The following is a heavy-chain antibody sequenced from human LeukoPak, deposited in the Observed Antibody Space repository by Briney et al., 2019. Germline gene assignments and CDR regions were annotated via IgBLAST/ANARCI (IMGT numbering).Heavy chain of an antibody. CDR1: GGSISSSSYY. CDR2: IFYNGGT. V-gene: IGHV4-39*07. D-gene: IGHD2-2*02. CDR3: ATDIVVVPDAILHLH. Sequence: SSETLSLTCTVSGGSISSSSYYWGWIRPPPGKGLEWIGSIFYNGGTYYNPSLKSRVTISVDTSKNQFSLKLSSVTAADTAVYYCATDIVVVPDAILHLHWGQGTLVTVSS. J-gene: IGHJ1*01.